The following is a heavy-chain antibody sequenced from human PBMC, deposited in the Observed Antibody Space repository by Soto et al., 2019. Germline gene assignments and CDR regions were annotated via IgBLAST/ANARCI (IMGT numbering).Heavy chain of an antibody. CDR1: GFTFSSYV. D-gene: IGHD1-7*01. Sequence: GGSLRLSCAASGFTFSSYVMSWVRQAPEKGLEWVSAISGSGGNTYYADSVKGRFTISRDNSEETLYLQMNSLRADATAVYYYANVPCPSWNSLYFDYWGQRNLVNVSS. CDR3: ANVPCPSWNSLYFDY. J-gene: IGHJ4*02. V-gene: IGHV3-23*01. CDR2: ISGSGGNT.